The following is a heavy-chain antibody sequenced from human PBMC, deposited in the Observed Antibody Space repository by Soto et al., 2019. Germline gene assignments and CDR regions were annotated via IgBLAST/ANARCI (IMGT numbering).Heavy chain of an antibody. J-gene: IGHJ5*02. CDR2: IYWDDDK. CDR1: GFSLSTSGVG. CDR3: AHSVGPSSYYKYNWFDP. V-gene: IGHV2-5*02. Sequence: QITLKESGPTLVKPTQTLTLTCTFSGFSLSTSGVGVGWIRQPPGKALEWLALIYWDDDKSYSPSLKSRITITKDTSKTQVVLTMTNMDPVDTATYYCAHSVGPSSYYKYNWFDPWGQGTLVTVSS. D-gene: IGHD3-10*01.